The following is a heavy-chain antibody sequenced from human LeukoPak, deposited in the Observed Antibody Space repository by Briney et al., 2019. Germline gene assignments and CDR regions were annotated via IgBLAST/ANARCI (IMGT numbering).Heavy chain of an antibody. J-gene: IGHJ4*02. CDR1: GFTFDDYA. CDR2: SRWNSDNI. D-gene: IGHD3-10*01. V-gene: IGHV3-9*01. CDR3: AKAGVRGAIAYFDY. Sequence: GESLRLSCAASGFTFDDYAMHWVWIAPGKGMEWVSGSRWNSDNIGYAESVKGRFTISRDNAKNSLYLQMNSLRAEDTALYFCAKAGVRGAIAYFDYWGQGTLVTVSS.